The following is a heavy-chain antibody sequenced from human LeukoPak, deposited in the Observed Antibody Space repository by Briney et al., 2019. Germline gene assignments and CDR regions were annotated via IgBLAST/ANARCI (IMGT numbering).Heavy chain of an antibody. CDR3: ARANFLYCSSSTCLFDY. J-gene: IGHJ4*02. CDR1: GYTFPDYY. Sequence: GASVQGSCKASGYTFPDYYMHWVRQAPGQGFEWMGWLNPNAGDTNYAQKLQGRVTMTRDTSISTAHMEVSRLRSDDTAVYYCARANFLYCSSSTCLFDYWGQGTLVTVSS. D-gene: IGHD2-2*01. V-gene: IGHV1-2*02. CDR2: LNPNAGDT.